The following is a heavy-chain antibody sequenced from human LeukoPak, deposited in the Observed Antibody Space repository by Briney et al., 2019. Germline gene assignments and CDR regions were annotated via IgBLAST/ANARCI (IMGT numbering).Heavy chain of an antibody. Sequence: GGSLRLSCAASGFTFSSHLMHWVRQAQGTGLVWVSSVKSDGTATNYADSVKGRFTISRDNAKNTLYLQMNSLRVEDTAVYYCVRKFATGDWGQGTLATVCS. CDR2: VKSDGTAT. CDR1: GFTFSSHL. D-gene: IGHD1-14*01. J-gene: IGHJ4*02. CDR3: VRKFATGD. V-gene: IGHV3-74*01.